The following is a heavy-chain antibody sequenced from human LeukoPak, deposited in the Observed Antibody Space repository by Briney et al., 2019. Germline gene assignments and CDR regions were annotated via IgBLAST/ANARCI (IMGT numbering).Heavy chain of an antibody. CDR1: GITFITSA. J-gene: IGHJ4*02. CDR3: AKLLRGTVVPYYDY. D-gene: IGHD3-10*01. CDR2: ISGSGGST. Sequence: GGSLRLSCAASGITFITSAMSWVRQAPGKGLEWASAISGSGGSTYYADSVKGRFTISRDNSKNTLHLQMNSLRVEDTAVYYCAKLLRGTVVPYYDYWGQGTLVTVSS. V-gene: IGHV3-23*01.